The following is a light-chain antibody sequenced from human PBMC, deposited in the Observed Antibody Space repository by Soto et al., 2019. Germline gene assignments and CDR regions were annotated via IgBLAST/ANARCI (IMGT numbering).Light chain of an antibody. J-gene: IGKJ5*01. Sequence: ERRIMHAPTTLSVSPGERAPLSCQASQRVSSNLAGDQQEPGQAPRLLIYGASTRATGIPARFSGSGSGTEFTLTISSLQSEDFAVYYCQQYNNWPPITFGQGTRLEIK. V-gene: IGKV3-15*01. CDR2: GAS. CDR1: QRVSSN. CDR3: QQYNNWPPIT.